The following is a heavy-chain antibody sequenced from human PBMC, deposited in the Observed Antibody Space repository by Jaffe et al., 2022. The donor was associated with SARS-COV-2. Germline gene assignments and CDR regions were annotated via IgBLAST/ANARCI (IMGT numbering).Heavy chain of an antibody. CDR1: SGPFRGHD. V-gene: IGHV4-34*01. CDR3: ARGPSLSGDNSAFEY. CDR2: INHSGST. Sequence: QVQLQQWGAGLLKPSETLSLTCAVLSGPFRGHDWSWIRQPPGKGLEWIGEINHSGSTNYNPSLKSRVNISVDTSQKQITLTLTAATAADTAVYYCARGPSLSGDNSAFEYWGQGTLVTVSS. J-gene: IGHJ4*02. D-gene: IGHD4-17*01.